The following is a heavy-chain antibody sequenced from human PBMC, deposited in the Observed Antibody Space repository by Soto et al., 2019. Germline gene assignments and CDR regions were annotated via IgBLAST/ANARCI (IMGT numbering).Heavy chain of an antibody. Sequence: SETLSLTCSVSGVSISGSYWSWIRQSPGKGLEWLGYVYYTGSTNYSPSLRSRVSISVGTSKNEFSLRLSSVTAADTAVYFCARSVAVPGAHIDYWGQGTQVTVSS. CDR2: VYYTGST. CDR1: GVSISGSY. D-gene: IGHD6-19*01. CDR3: ARSVAVPGAHIDY. V-gene: IGHV4-59*01. J-gene: IGHJ4*02.